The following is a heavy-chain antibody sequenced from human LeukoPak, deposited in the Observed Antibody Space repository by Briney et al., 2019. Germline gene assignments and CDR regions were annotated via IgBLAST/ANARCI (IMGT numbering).Heavy chain of an antibody. CDR2: INRSGST. V-gene: IGHV4-34*01. CDR1: GGSFSGYY. J-gene: IGHJ4*02. D-gene: IGHD2-21*02. Sequence: RASETLSLTCAVYGGSFSGYYWTWIRQPPGMGLGWIGEINRSGSTNYNPSLKSRVTISVDTSKNQFSLKLRSVTAADTGVYYCARGLSAIVHWGQGTLVTVSS. CDR3: ARGLSAIVH.